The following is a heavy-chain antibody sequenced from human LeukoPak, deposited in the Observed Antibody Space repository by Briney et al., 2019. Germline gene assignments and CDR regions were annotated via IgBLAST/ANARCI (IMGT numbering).Heavy chain of an antibody. CDR3: ARGTGTRITIFGVVISAFDI. CDR1: GGSISSGGYC. Sequence: SETLSLTCTVSGGSISSGGYCWSWIRQPPGKGLKWIGDIFHSGSTYYNPSLKSRVTISVDRSKNQFSLKLSSVTAADTAVYYCARGTGTRITIFGVVISAFDIWGQGTMVTVSS. D-gene: IGHD3-3*01. CDR2: IFHSGST. J-gene: IGHJ3*02. V-gene: IGHV4-30-2*01.